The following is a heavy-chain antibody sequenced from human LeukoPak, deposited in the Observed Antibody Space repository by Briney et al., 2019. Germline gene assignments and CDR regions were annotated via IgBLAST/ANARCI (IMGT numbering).Heavy chain of an antibody. Sequence: PSETLALTCAVYGGSFSDYYWTWIRQPPGKGLEWIGEINHSGSPNNNPSLKSRVSISFDTSKNQFSLKLTSVTAADTAVYYCGSRRTAMFGVIKGPIDYWGQGTLVTVSS. J-gene: IGHJ4*02. CDR1: GGSFSDYY. D-gene: IGHD3-3*01. CDR3: GSRRTAMFGVIKGPIDY. V-gene: IGHV4-34*01. CDR2: INHSGSP.